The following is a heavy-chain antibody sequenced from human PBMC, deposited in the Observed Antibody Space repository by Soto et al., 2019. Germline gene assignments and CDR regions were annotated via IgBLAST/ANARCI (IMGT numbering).Heavy chain of an antibody. D-gene: IGHD6-13*01. CDR2: TYFRSGWYT. Sequence: SQTPSHTRAHSLDSFSINIAAFDCIRLSATRGLEWLGRTYFRSGWYTDYAVSAESRLTNNPDTSMNLFSLNLKSVTPEDTDVYNCARALPNYPRKAGVGNNAFDFWGQGTKVTVSS. V-gene: IGHV6-1*01. CDR1: LDSFSINIAA. CDR3: ARALPNYPRKAGVGNNAFDF. J-gene: IGHJ3*01.